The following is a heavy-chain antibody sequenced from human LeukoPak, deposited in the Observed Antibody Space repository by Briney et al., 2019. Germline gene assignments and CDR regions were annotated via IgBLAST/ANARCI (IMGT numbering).Heavy chain of an antibody. CDR3: AKDHGYSSGCSDY. CDR1: GFTFSSYG. V-gene: IGHV3-30*02. Sequence: PGGSLRLSCAASGFTFSSYGMHWVRRAPGKGLEWVAFIRYDGSNKYYADSVKGRFTISRDNSKNTLYLQMNSLRAEDTAVYYCAKDHGYSSGCSDYWGQGTLVTVSS. D-gene: IGHD6-19*01. CDR2: IRYDGSNK. J-gene: IGHJ4*02.